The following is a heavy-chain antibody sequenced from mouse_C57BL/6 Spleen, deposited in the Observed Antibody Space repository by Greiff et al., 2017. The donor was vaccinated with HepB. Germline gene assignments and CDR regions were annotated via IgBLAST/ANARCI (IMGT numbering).Heavy chain of an antibody. J-gene: IGHJ4*01. Sequence: VQLQQPGAELVRPGSSVKLSCKASGYTFTSYWMHWVKQRPIQGLEWIGNIDPSDSETHYNQKFKDKATLTVDKSSSTAYMQLSSLTSEDSAVYYCARSDGYYVDYAMDYWGQGTSVTVSS. CDR1: GYTFTSYW. D-gene: IGHD2-3*01. V-gene: IGHV1-52*01. CDR3: ARSDGYYVDYAMDY. CDR2: IDPSDSET.